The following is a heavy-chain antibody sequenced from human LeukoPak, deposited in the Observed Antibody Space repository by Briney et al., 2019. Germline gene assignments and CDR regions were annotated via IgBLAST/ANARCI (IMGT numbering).Heavy chain of an antibody. Sequence: GGSLRLSCKASGFTFSSYWMHWVRQAPGKGLVWVSRINGVGTTISYADSVKGRFTISRDNAKNTLYLQMNSLRAEDTAVYYCAKEAAGADFDYWGQGTLVTVSP. V-gene: IGHV3-74*01. CDR1: GFTFSSYW. D-gene: IGHD6-13*01. CDR2: INGVGTTI. CDR3: AKEAAGADFDY. J-gene: IGHJ4*02.